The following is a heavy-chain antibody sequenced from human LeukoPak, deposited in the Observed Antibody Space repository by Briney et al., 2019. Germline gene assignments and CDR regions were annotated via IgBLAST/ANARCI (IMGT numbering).Heavy chain of an antibody. D-gene: IGHD3-10*01. V-gene: IGHV1-18*04. CDR1: GFTFTGYY. CDR3: ARDIFVRYGSGSYLDY. J-gene: IGHJ4*02. CDR2: ISAYNGNT. Sequence: RASVKVSCRASGFTFTGYYMHWVRQAPGQGLEWMGWISAYNGNTNYAQKLQGRVTMTTDTSTSTAYMELRSLRSDDTAVYYCARDIFVRYGSGSYLDYWGQGTLVTVSS.